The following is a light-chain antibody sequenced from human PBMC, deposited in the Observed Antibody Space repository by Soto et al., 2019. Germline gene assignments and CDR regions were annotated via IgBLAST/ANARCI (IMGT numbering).Light chain of an antibody. CDR1: QSVTSSY. CDR3: HQYGTSPQT. V-gene: IGKV3-20*01. CDR2: AAS. J-gene: IGKJ1*01. Sequence: EIVLTQSPGTVSLSPGERATLSCRASQSVTSSYLAWYQQKPGQAPRLLIYAASSRASAIPDRFSGSGSGTDFTLTISRLEPEDFAVYYCHQYGTSPQTFGQGTKVDIK.